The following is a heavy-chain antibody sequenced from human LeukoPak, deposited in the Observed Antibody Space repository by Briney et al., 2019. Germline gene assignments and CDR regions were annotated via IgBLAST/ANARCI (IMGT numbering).Heavy chain of an antibody. Sequence: SETLSLTCTVSGGSISRYYWSWIRQPPGTGLEWIGYIYYSGSTNYNPSLKSRVTISVDTSKNQFSLKLSSVTAADTAIYYCARADGYYYGMDVWGQGTTVTISS. CDR2: IYYSGST. J-gene: IGHJ6*02. D-gene: IGHD5-24*01. V-gene: IGHV4-59*01. CDR1: GGSISRYY. CDR3: ARADGYYYGMDV.